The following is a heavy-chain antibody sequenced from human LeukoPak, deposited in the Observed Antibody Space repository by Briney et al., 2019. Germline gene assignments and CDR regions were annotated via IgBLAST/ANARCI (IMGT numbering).Heavy chain of an antibody. V-gene: IGHV3-7*01. CDR2: IKHDGSEK. J-gene: IGHJ4*02. Sequence: GGSLRLSCAASGFIFTNYFMSWVRQAPGKGLEWVASIKHDGSEKYYVDSVRGRFTISRDNTMNSLYLQMSSLRAEDTAVYYCAKDGDFWSGYSPFDYWGQGTLVTVSS. CDR3: AKDGDFWSGYSPFDY. D-gene: IGHD3-3*01. CDR1: GFIFTNYF.